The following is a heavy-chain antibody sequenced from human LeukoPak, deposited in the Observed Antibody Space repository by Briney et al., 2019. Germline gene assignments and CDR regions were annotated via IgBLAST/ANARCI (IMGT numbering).Heavy chain of an antibody. D-gene: IGHD3-22*01. J-gene: IGHJ3*01. V-gene: IGHV4-30-2*01. CDR3: AKSTYYYDTFVNAFDF. CDR1: GGSISSGGYS. Sequence: SETLSLTCAVSGGSISSGGYSWSWIRQPPGKGLEWIGYIYHSGSTYYNPSLKSRVTISVDRSKNQFSLKLSSVTAADTAVYYCAKSTYYYDTFVNAFDFWGQGTVVTVSS. CDR2: IYHSGST.